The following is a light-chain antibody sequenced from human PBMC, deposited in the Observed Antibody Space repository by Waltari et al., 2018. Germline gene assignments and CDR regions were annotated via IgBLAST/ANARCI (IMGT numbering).Light chain of an antibody. CDR3: QQSKEWPIT. J-gene: IGKJ5*01. V-gene: IGKV3-15*01. Sequence: EILLTQSTATLSVSPGTTAALSCRASQNIDNSLPWYQQKPGQAPRLLMYGASTRATGFPARFSGSGSGTEFTLTITSVQSEDFAVYYCQQSKEWPITFGQGTRLDIE. CDR1: QNIDNS. CDR2: GAS.